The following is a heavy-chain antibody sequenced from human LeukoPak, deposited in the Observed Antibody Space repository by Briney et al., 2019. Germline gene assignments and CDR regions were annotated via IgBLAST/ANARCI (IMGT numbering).Heavy chain of an antibody. Sequence: PSETLSLTCTVSGGSLSSSGYYWGWIRQPPGKGLEWIGSIYYSGSTYYNPSLKSRVTISVDTSKNQFSLKLSSVTAADTAVYYCVRDPNYAYFDSWGQGTLVTVSS. V-gene: IGHV4-39*02. CDR3: VRDPNYAYFDS. J-gene: IGHJ4*02. CDR2: IYYSGST. D-gene: IGHD2-2*01. CDR1: GGSLSSSGYY.